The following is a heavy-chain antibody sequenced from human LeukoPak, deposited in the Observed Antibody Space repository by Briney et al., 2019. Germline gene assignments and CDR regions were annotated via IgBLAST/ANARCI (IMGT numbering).Heavy chain of an antibody. J-gene: IGHJ4*02. CDR2: IKEDGSEK. Sequence: GGSLRLSCAASGFSFSHYWMTWVRQAPGKGLEWVANIKEDGSEKYYVDSVRGRFTISRDNAKNSVHLQMNSLRAEDTAVYYCAKDARIYYDSSGYYDYWGQGTLVTVSS. CDR3: AKDARIYYDSSGYYDY. D-gene: IGHD3-22*01. CDR1: GFSFSHYW. V-gene: IGHV3-7*01.